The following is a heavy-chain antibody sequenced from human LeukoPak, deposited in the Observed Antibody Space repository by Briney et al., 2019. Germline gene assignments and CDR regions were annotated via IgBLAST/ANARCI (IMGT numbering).Heavy chain of an antibody. CDR3: TRGLGSGTYTDYYMDV. V-gene: IGHV3-53*01. CDR1: GFIASGGY. CDR2: IYSGGRT. J-gene: IGHJ6*03. D-gene: IGHD3-10*01. Sequence: GGSLRLSCAASGFIASGGYMSWVRQSPGKGLEWVSIIYSGGRTHYADSVEGRFIISRDDSRNTVYLQMSTLRPEDTAVYYCTRGLGSGTYTDYYMDVWGKGTTVIVSS.